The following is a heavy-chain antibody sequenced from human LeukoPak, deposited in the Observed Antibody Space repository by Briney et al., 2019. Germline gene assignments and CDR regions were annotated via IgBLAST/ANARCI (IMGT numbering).Heavy chain of an antibody. Sequence: KPSETLSLTCTVSGGSISSSSYYWGWIRQPPGKGLKWIGSIYYSGSTYYNPSLKSRVTISVDTSKNQFSLKLSSVTAADTAVYYCARFIAAADTIDYWGQGTLVTVSS. CDR2: IYYSGST. D-gene: IGHD6-13*01. V-gene: IGHV4-39*01. J-gene: IGHJ4*02. CDR3: ARFIAAADTIDY. CDR1: GGSISSSSYY.